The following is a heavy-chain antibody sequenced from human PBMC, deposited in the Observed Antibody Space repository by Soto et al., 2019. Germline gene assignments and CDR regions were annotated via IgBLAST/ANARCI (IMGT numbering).Heavy chain of an antibody. D-gene: IGHD1-26*01. CDR3: SGGVGDAF. CDR2: TNQDGSEK. V-gene: IGHV3-7*04. CDR1: EGTVIRDW. J-gene: IGHJ4*02. Sequence: EVHLVESGGGLVQTGGSLRLSCAIFEGTVIRDWMNWVRQAPGKGLEWVAHTNQDGSEKYYVDSVKGRFTISRDNDKSSLYLQMNSLRAEETAMYCCSGGVGDAFWGQGTLVTVSS.